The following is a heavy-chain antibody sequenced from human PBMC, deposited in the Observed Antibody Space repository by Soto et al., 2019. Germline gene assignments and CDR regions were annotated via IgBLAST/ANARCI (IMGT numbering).Heavy chain of an antibody. CDR1: GFTFSSYA. D-gene: IGHD6-13*01. J-gene: IGHJ1*01. CDR3: AKGSIAAAGVGEFQH. CDR2: ISGSGGTT. V-gene: IGHV3-23*02. Sequence: GGSLRLSCAASGFTFSSYAMSWVRQAPGKGLEWVSTISGSGGTTKNEDNVKGHFNISRDSSEKTLDLQMNSLRGDDMSVYYCAKGSIAAAGVGEFQHWGQGTLVTVSS.